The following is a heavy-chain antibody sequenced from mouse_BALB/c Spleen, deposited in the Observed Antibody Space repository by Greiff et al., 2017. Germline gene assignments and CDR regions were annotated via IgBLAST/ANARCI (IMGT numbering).Heavy chain of an antibody. D-gene: IGHD2-4*01. CDR3: ARRLRRGFAY. V-gene: IGHV2-9*02. CDR2: IWAGGST. CDR1: GFSLTSYG. Sequence: VKLQESGPGLVAPSQSLSITCTVSGFSLTSYGVHWVRQPPGKGLEWLGVIWAGGSTNYNSALMSRLSISKDNSKSQVFLKMNSLQTDDTAMYYCARRLRRGFAYWGQGTLVTVSA. J-gene: IGHJ3*01.